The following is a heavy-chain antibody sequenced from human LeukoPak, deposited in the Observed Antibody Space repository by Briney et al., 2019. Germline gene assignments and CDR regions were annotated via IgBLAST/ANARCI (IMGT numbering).Heavy chain of an antibody. Sequence: GGSLRLSCAASGFTFSNYAMSWVRQAPGKGLEWVANIKQDGSEKYYVDSVKGRFTISRDNAKNSLYLQMNSLRAEDTAVYYCARVSRFTKFDYWGQGTLVTVSS. CDR2: IKQDGSEK. CDR3: ARVSRFTKFDY. CDR1: GFTFSNYA. V-gene: IGHV3-7*01. D-gene: IGHD3-3*01. J-gene: IGHJ4*02.